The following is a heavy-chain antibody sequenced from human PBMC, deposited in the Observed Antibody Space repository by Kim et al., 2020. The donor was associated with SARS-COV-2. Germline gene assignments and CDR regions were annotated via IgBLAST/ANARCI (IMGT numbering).Heavy chain of an antibody. Sequence: SETLSLTCTVSGGSISSSSYYWGWIRQPPGKGLEWIGSIYYSGSTYYNPSLKSRVTISVDTSKNQFSLKLSSVTAADTAVYYCASRESLLEWLFYFDYWGQGTLVTVSS. D-gene: IGHD3-3*01. J-gene: IGHJ4*02. CDR1: GGSISSSSYY. CDR2: IYYSGST. CDR3: ASRESLLEWLFYFDY. V-gene: IGHV4-39*01.